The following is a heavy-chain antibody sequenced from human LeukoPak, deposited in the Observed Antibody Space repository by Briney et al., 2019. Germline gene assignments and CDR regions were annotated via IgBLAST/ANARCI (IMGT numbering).Heavy chain of an antibody. Sequence: PGRSLRLSCAASGFTFSSYGMHWVRQAPGKGLEWVAVISYDGSNKYYADSVKGRFTISRDNSKNTLYLQMNSLRAEDTAVYYWEKGWAGGGGYWGQGTLVTVSS. CDR3: EKGWAGGGGY. V-gene: IGHV3-30*18. CDR2: ISYDGSNK. J-gene: IGHJ4*02. D-gene: IGHD3-16*01. CDR1: GFTFSSYG.